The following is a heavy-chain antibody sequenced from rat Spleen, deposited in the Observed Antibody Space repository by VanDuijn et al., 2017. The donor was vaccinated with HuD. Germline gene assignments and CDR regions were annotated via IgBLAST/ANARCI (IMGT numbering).Heavy chain of an antibody. J-gene: IGHJ3*01. CDR3: ATRKANWFPY. V-gene: IGHV5-7*01. Sequence: EVQLVESGGGLVQPGRSMKLSCAASGFTFSNYYMAWVRQAPTKGLEWVATISYDGSRTYYRDSVKGRFTISRDHAKSTLYLQMDSLRSEDTATYYCATRKANWFPYWGQGTLVTVSS. CDR1: GFTFSNYY. CDR2: ISYDGSRT.